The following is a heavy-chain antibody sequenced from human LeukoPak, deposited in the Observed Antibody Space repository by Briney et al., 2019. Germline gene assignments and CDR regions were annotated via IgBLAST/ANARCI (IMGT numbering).Heavy chain of an antibody. Sequence: PSETLSLTCAVYGGSFSGYYWSWIRQPPGKGLEWIGRIYTSGSTNYNPSLKSRVTMSVDTSKNQFSLKLSSVTAADTAVYYCARDLSYCGGDCYPNTTYYYYGMDVWGQGTTVTVSS. J-gene: IGHJ6*02. V-gene: IGHV4-4*07. CDR2: IYTSGST. CDR3: ARDLSYCGGDCYPNTTYYYYGMDV. CDR1: GGSFSGYY. D-gene: IGHD2-21*02.